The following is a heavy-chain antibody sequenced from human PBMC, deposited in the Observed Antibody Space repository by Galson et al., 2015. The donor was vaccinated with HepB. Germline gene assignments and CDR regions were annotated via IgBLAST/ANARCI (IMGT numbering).Heavy chain of an antibody. Sequence: SLRLSCAASGFTFSGSAMHWVRQASGKGLEWVGRIRSKANSYATAYAASVKGRFTISRDDSKNTAYLQMNSLKTEDTAVYYCTRRGSSWSKGDYWGQGTLVTVSS. V-gene: IGHV3-73*01. CDR2: IRSKANSYAT. CDR1: GFTFSGSA. J-gene: IGHJ4*02. D-gene: IGHD6-13*01. CDR3: TRRGSSWSKGDY.